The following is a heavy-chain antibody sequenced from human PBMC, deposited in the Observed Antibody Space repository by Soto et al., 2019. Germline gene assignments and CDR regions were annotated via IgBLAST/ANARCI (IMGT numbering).Heavy chain of an antibody. D-gene: IGHD4-4*01. V-gene: IGHV4-31*03. CDR3: ARLDYSNYYYGMDV. J-gene: IGHJ6*02. CDR1: GGSISSGGYY. CDR2: IYYSGST. Sequence: QVQLQESGPGLVKPSQTLSLTCIVSGGSISSGGYYWSWIRQHPGKGLEWIGYIYYSGSTYYNPSLNSRVTISVDTSGSQFSLRLSSVTAADTAVYYCARLDYSNYYYGMDVWGQGTTVTVSS.